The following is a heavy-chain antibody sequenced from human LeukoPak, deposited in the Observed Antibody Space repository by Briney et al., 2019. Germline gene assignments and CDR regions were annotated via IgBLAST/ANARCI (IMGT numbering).Heavy chain of an antibody. CDR1: GVSISSGDYY. Sequence: SETLSLTCTVSGVSISSGDYYWSWIRQPPGKGLEWIGYIYYSGSTYYNPSLKSRVTISVDTSKNQFSLKLSSVTAADTAVYYCARIGHEDYYFDYWGQGTLVTVSS. J-gene: IGHJ4*02. V-gene: IGHV4-30-4*02. CDR2: IYYSGST. CDR3: ARIGHEDYYFDY.